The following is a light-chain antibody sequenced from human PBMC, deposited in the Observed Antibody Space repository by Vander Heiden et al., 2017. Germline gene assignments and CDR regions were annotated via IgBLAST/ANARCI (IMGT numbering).Light chain of an antibody. V-gene: IGLV3-25*03. J-gene: IGLJ2*01. CDR1: ALPKQF. Sequence: SYELTQPPSVSVSPGQTARITCSGSALPKQFAYWYQQKPGQAPVLVIFKDNERPSGITERFSGSSSGTTVTLTNSGAQAEDEADYYCQSADNTGTFRVFGGGTRLTVL. CDR3: QSADNTGTFRV. CDR2: KDN.